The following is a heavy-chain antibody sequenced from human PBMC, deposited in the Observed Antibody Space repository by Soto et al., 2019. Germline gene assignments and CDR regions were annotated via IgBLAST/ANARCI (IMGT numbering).Heavy chain of an antibody. J-gene: IGHJ4*02. V-gene: IGHV5-51*01. Sequence: EAVKLSCEGSGYRVTSYWSGWVRQMTGKGLEWMGIIYPSDSDTKYSPSFQGQVTISADKSINTAYLQWSSLKASDTAMYYCARPPYSGSYYYFDHWGQGTLV. CDR1: GYRVTSYW. CDR3: ARPPYSGSYYYFDH. D-gene: IGHD1-26*01. CDR2: IYPSDSDT.